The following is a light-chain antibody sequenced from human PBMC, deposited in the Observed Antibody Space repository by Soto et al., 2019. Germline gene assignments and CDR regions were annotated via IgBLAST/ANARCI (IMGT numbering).Light chain of an antibody. CDR1: QSFRGL. V-gene: IGKV3-11*01. J-gene: IGKJ5*01. CDR2: DAY. CDR3: QQVNSYPQT. Sequence: EVVLTQSPVTLSLSPGERATLSCRASQSFRGLLAWYQQKPGQAPRLLIYDAYNRATGIPARFSGSGSGTDFTLTISSLEPEDFATYYCQQVNSYPQTFGQGTRLEIK.